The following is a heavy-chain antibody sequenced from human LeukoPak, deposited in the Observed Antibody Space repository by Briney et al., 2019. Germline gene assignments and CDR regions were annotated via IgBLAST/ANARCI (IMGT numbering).Heavy chain of an antibody. CDR3: AVATITYYYDSSGSDAFDI. CDR2: ISAYNGNT. J-gene: IGHJ3*02. CDR1: GYTFTSYG. Sequence: ASVKVSCKASGYTFTSYGISWVRQAPGQGLEWMGWISAYNGNTNYAQKLQGRVTMTTDTSTSTAYMELRSLRSDDTAVYYCAVATITYYYDSSGSDAFDIWGQGTMVTVS. D-gene: IGHD3-22*01. V-gene: IGHV1-18*01.